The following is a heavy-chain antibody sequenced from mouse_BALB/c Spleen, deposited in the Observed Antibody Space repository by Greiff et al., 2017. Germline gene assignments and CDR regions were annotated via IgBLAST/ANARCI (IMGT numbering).Heavy chain of an antibody. Sequence: VKLQESGAELVRPGTSVKISCKASGYTFTNYWLGWVKQRPGHGLEWIGDIYPGGGYTNYNEKFKGKATLTADTSSSTAYMQLSSLTSEDSAVYFCARSYGYDRAWFAYWGQGTLVTVSA. D-gene: IGHD2-2*01. V-gene: IGHV1-63*02. CDR3: ARSYGYDRAWFAY. CDR1: GYTFTNYW. J-gene: IGHJ3*01. CDR2: IYPGGGYT.